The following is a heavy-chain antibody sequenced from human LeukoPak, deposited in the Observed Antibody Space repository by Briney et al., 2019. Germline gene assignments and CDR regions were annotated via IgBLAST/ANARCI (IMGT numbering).Heavy chain of an antibody. V-gene: IGHV1-18*04. J-gene: IGHJ6*03. D-gene: IGHD4-17*01. Sequence: ASVKVSCKASGYTFTGYYMHWVRQAPGQGLEWMGWISAYNGNTNYAQKLQGRVTMTTDTSTSTAYMELRSLRSDDTAVYYCAREMTTVYYYYMDVWGKGTTVTVSS. CDR1: GYTFTGYY. CDR3: AREMTTVYYYYMDV. CDR2: ISAYNGNT.